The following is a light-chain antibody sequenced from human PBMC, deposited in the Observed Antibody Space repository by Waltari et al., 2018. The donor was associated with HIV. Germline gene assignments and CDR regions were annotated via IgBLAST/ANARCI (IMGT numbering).Light chain of an antibody. CDR3: SSYTSSSTWV. CDR2: DVS. Sequence: QSALTQPASVSGSPGQSITISCPGTRSDVGGYNYVSWYQQHPGKAPKLMIDDVSKRPSGVSNRFSGYKSGNTASLTISGLQAEDEADYYCSSYTSSSTWVFGGGTKLTVL. J-gene: IGLJ3*02. CDR1: RSDVGGYNY. V-gene: IGLV2-14*01.